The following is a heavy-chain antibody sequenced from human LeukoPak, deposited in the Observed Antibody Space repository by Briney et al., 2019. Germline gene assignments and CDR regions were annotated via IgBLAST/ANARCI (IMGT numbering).Heavy chain of an antibody. D-gene: IGHD3-3*01. CDR3: ARCGYYDFWSGYNPATFDY. V-gene: IGHV4-39*01. J-gene: IGHJ4*02. CDR1: SGSISSGSYY. CDR2: IYYSGST. Sequence: PSETLSLTCTVSSGSISSGSYYWGWIRQPPGKGLEWIGSIYYSGSTYYKPSLKSRVTISVDTSKNPFSLKLNSVTAADTAVYYCARCGYYDFWSGYNPATFDYWGQGTLVTVSS.